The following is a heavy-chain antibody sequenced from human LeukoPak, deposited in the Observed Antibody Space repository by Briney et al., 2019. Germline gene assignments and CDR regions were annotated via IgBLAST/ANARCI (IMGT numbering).Heavy chain of an antibody. J-gene: IGHJ6*03. CDR2: INPNTGGT. CDR1: GYTFTDYY. Sequence: ASVKVSCKASGYTFTDYYIHWVRQAPGQGLEWMGWINPNTGGTNYAQKFQGRVTMTRDTSISTAYMELSRLRSDDTAVFYCARGASVSVLYYFYYYMDVWGKGTTVTVSS. V-gene: IGHV1-2*02. D-gene: IGHD2/OR15-2a*01. CDR3: ARGASVSVLYYFYYYMDV.